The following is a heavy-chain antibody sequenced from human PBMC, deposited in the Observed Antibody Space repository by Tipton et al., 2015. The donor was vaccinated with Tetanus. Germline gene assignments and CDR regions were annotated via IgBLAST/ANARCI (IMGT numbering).Heavy chain of an antibody. CDR3: ARGWGSSWYYVDN. J-gene: IGHJ4*02. CDR1: GGSISTYH. Sequence: TLSLTCTVSGGSISTYHWNWIRQFPGKGLEWIGYIDYFGTTKYNPSLKSRVAMSVDTSKNQLSLKLSSVTAADTAVYYCARGWGSSWYYVDNWGQGTLVTVSS. CDR2: IDYFGTT. D-gene: IGHD6-13*01. V-gene: IGHV4-59*01.